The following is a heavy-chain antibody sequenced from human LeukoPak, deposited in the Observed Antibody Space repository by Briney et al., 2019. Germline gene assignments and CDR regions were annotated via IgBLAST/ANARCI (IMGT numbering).Heavy chain of an antibody. D-gene: IGHD2-8*02. CDR3: ARASVGWWHDRPYYMDV. V-gene: IGHV3-30*03. Sequence: PGGSLRLSCAASGFTFSIYGMTWVRQAPGKGLEWVAVISYDGSNKYYADSVKGRFTISRDNSKNTLYLQMNSLRAEDTAVYYCARASVGWWHDRPYYMDVWGKGTTVTVSS. CDR1: GFTFSIYG. CDR2: ISYDGSNK. J-gene: IGHJ6*03.